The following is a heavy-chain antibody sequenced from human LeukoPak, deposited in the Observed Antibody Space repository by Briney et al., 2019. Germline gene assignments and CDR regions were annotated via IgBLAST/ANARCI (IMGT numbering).Heavy chain of an antibody. CDR2: INHSGST. Sequence: PSETLSLTCAVYGGSFSGYYWSWIRQPPGKGLEWIGEINHSGSTNYNPSLKSRVTISVDTSKNQFSLKLSSVTAADTAVYYCARGPSLAARPTLTNWYFDLWGRGTLVTVSS. D-gene: IGHD6-6*01. V-gene: IGHV4-34*01. CDR3: ARGPSLAARPTLTNWYFDL. CDR1: GGSFSGYY. J-gene: IGHJ2*01.